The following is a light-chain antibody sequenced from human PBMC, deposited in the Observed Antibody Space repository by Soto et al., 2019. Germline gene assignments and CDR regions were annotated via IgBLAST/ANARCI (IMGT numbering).Light chain of an antibody. CDR3: SSYTRSTIYV. Sequence: QSVLTQPASVSGSPGQSITISCTGTSSDVGGYNHVSWYQHYPGKAPKLIIYDVTNRPSGVSNHFSGSKSGNTASLTVSGLQAEDEADYFCSSYTRSTIYVFGTGTKVTVL. V-gene: IGLV2-14*03. CDR2: DVT. CDR1: SSDVGGYNH. J-gene: IGLJ1*01.